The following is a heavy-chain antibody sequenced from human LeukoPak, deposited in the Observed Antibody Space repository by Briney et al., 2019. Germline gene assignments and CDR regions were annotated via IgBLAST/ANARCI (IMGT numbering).Heavy chain of an antibody. Sequence: PSETLSLTCTVSGDSLSSGSYSWGWIRQSPGKGLEWIGSGHFAGSTYYSTSLKSRLTISLDMSKNQFSLRLTSVTAADTAVYYCVRGQWLTSAYFDFWDQGTVVTVSS. CDR1: GDSLSSGSYS. V-gene: IGHV4-39*07. CDR3: VRGQWLTSAYFDF. D-gene: IGHD6-19*01. CDR2: GHFAGST. J-gene: IGHJ4*02.